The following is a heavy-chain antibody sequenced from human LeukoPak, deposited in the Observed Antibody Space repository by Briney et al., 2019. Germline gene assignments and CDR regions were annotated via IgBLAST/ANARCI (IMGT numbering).Heavy chain of an antibody. CDR2: IWYDGSNK. D-gene: IGHD2-15*01. CDR3: ARISCTGGSCRPYSYYDMDV. CDR1: GFTFSTFG. J-gene: IGHJ6*02. Sequence: PGRSLRLSCAASGFTFSTFGMNWVRQAPGKGLEWVAVIWYDGSNKYYADSVEGRFTISRDNSKSTLYLQVNSLRADDTAVYYCARISCTGGSCRPYSYYDMDVWGQGTTVTVSS. V-gene: IGHV3-33*01.